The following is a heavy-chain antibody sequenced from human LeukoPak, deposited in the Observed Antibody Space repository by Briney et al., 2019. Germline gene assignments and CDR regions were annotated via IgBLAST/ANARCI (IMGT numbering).Heavy chain of an antibody. D-gene: IGHD1-26*01. Sequence: PGGSLRLSRAASGFTFSSYAMSWVRQAPGKGLEWVSAISGSGGSTYYADSVKGRFTISRDNSKNTLYLQMNSLRAEDTAVYYCAKDGRATGWFDPWGQGTLVTVSS. CDR2: ISGSGGST. J-gene: IGHJ5*02. CDR3: AKDGRATGWFDP. V-gene: IGHV3-23*01. CDR1: GFTFSSYA.